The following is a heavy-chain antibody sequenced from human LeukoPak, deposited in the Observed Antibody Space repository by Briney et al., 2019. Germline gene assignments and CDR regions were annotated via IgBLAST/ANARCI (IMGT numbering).Heavy chain of an antibody. CDR2: IYHSGST. J-gene: IGHJ6*03. CDR1: GGSISSGGYY. D-gene: IGHD6-13*01. Sequence: PSETLSLTCTVSGGSISSGGYYWRWIRQPPGKGLEWIGYIYHSGSTYYNPSLKSRVTISVDRSKNQFSLKLSSVTAADTAVYYCARGGYSSSPGGYYYMDVWGKGTTVTVSS. V-gene: IGHV4-30-2*01. CDR3: ARGGYSSSPGGYYYMDV.